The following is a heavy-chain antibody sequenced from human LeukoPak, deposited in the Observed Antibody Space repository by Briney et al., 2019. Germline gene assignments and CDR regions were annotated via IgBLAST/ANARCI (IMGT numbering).Heavy chain of an antibody. CDR3: GSFPMVRGVPFDY. Sequence: GGSLRLSCAASGFTFSSYSMNWVRLAPGKGLEWVSYISSSSSTIYYADSVKGRFTISRDNAKNSLYLQMNSLRAEDTAVYYCGSFPMVRGVPFDYWGQGTLVTVSS. V-gene: IGHV3-48*01. D-gene: IGHD3-10*01. CDR1: GFTFSSYS. CDR2: ISSSSSTI. J-gene: IGHJ4*02.